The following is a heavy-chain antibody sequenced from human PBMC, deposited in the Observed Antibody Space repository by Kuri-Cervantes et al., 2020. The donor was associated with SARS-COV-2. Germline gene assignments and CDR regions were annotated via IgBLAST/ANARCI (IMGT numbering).Heavy chain of an antibody. D-gene: IGHD1-26*01. V-gene: IGHV3-21*05. CDR1: GFNFSPYP. CDR2: IHGTRNII. Sequence: GESLKISCVVSGFNFSPYPINWVRQAPGKGLEWVAYIHGTRNIIYYADSVKGRFTISRDNAKNSLYLQMNSLRAEDTAVYYCAGTNSGSFYFDYWGRGTLVTVSS. J-gene: IGHJ4*02. CDR3: AGTNSGSFYFDY.